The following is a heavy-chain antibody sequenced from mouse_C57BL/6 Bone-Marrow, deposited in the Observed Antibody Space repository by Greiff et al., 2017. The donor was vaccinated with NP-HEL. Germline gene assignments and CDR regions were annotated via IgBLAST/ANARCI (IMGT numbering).Heavy chain of an antibody. V-gene: IGHV1-81*01. D-gene: IGHD2-3*01. CDR3: AKRGGYDYFDY. Sequence: VQLVESGAELARPGASVKLSCKASGYTFTSYGISWVKQRTGQGLEWIGEFYPRSGNTYYNEKFKGKATLTADKSSSTAYMELRSLTSEDSAVYFCAKRGGYDYFDYWGQGTTLTVSS. CDR1: GYTFTSYG. CDR2: FYPRSGNT. J-gene: IGHJ2*01.